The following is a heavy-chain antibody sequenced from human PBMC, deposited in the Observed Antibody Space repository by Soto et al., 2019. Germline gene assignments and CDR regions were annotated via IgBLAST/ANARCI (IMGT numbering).Heavy chain of an antibody. J-gene: IGHJ5*02. Sequence: HPGGSLRLSCAVSGFTFSDYWMSWVRQAPGEGLEWVANIKQDGNEKYYVDSVKGRFTISRDNAKNSLYLQMNSLRAEDTAVYYCAREYCSSTSCLNWFDPWGQGTLVTVSS. CDR1: GFTFSDYW. CDR3: AREYCSSTSCLNWFDP. CDR2: IKQDGNEK. V-gene: IGHV3-7*01. D-gene: IGHD2-2*01.